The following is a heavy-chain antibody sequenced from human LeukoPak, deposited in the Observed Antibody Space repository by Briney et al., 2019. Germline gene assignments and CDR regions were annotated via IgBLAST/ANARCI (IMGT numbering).Heavy chain of an antibody. D-gene: IGHD4-17*01. V-gene: IGHV3-20*04. J-gene: IGHJ4*02. CDR1: GFTFDDYG. CDR3: ARAGGDYGDGYACFDY. CDR2: INWNGGST. Sequence: GGSLRLSCAASGFTFDDYGMSWVRQAPGKGLEWVSGINWNGGSTGYADSVKGRFTISRDNAKNSLYLQMNSLRAEDTALYYCARAGGDYGDGYACFDYWGQGTLVTVSS.